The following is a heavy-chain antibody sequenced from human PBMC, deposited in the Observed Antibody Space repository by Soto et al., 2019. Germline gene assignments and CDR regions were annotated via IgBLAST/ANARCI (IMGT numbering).Heavy chain of an antibody. Sequence: PLSLTGSVAGECITSGAYVWTWIRQPPGKGLEWSGYINYSGSTYYNPSLKSRLSISVDTSKNQFSLRLSSVTSADTAVYVCARGYRVTTSGSTAYYFDYWGQGTLVTVSS. D-gene: IGHD4-17*01. CDR1: GECITSGAYV. J-gene: IGHJ4*02. CDR3: ARGYRVTTSGSTAYYFDY. CDR2: INYSGST. V-gene: IGHV4-31*03.